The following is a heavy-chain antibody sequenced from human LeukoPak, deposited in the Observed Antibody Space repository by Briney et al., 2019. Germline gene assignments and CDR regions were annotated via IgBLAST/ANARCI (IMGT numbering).Heavy chain of an antibody. V-gene: IGHV4-59*01. Sequence: PSETLSLTCTVSGGSISSYYWSWIRQPPGKGLEWIGYIYYSGSTNYNPSLKSRVTISVDTSKNQFSLKLSSVTAADTAVYYCARRRYSNSWYIDYWGQGTLVTVSS. CDR2: IYYSGST. J-gene: IGHJ4*02. CDR1: GGSISSYY. CDR3: ARRRYSNSWYIDY. D-gene: IGHD6-13*01.